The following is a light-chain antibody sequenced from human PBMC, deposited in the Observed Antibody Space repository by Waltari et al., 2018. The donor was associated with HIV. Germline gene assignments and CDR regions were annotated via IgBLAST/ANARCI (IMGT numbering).Light chain of an antibody. Sequence: DIQMTQSPSSLSASVGDRVTITCRASQSISSYLNWYQQKPGKAPKILIYAASSLQSGVPSRFSGSGTGTDVTLTISSLQPEDFATYYCQQSYSTPPVTFGPGTKVDIK. CDR1: QSISSY. CDR2: AAS. CDR3: QQSYSTPPVT. V-gene: IGKV1-39*01. J-gene: IGKJ3*01.